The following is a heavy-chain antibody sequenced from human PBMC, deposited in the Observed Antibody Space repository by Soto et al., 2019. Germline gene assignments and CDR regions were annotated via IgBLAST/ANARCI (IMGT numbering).Heavy chain of an antibody. CDR1: GFTFTSAW. CDR3: TTERAGAFDI. CDR2: IKSKTDGGTT. Sequence: EVPLVESGGGLVKPGGSLRLSCAASGFTFTSAWMNWVRQAPGKGLEWVGRIKSKTDGGTTDYAAPVKGRFTISRDASKNTLYLQMNSLKIEDTAVYYCTTERAGAFDIWGQGTMVTVSS. D-gene: IGHD6-19*01. V-gene: IGHV3-15*07. J-gene: IGHJ3*02.